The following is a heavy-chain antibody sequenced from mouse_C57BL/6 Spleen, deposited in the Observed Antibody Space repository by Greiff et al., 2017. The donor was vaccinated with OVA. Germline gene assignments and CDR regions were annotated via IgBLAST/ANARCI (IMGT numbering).Heavy chain of an antibody. Sequence: QVQLQQSGAELVKPGASVKISCKASGYAFSSYWMNWVKQRPGKGLEWIGQIYPGDGDTNYTGKFKGKATLTADKSSSTAYMQLSSLTSEDSAVYFCARDSNYVPYAMDYWGKGTSVTVSS. D-gene: IGHD2-5*01. CDR1: GYAFSSYW. CDR3: ARDSNYVPYAMDY. V-gene: IGHV1-80*01. J-gene: IGHJ4*01. CDR2: IYPGDGDT.